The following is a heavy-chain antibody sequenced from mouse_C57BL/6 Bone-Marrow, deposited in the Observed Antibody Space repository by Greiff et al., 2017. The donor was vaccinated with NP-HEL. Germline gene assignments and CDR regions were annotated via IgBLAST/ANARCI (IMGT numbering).Heavy chain of an antibody. V-gene: IGHV6-3*01. CDR1: GFTFSNYW. CDR3: TGFYDGYYRAY. Sequence: EVQLVESGGGLVQPGGSMKLSCVASGFTFSNYWMNWVRQSPEKGLEWVAQIRLKSDNYATHYAESVKGRFTISRDDSKSSVYLQMNNLRAEDTGIYYCTGFYDGYYRAYWGQGTLVTVSA. D-gene: IGHD2-3*01. J-gene: IGHJ3*01. CDR2: IRLKSDNYAT.